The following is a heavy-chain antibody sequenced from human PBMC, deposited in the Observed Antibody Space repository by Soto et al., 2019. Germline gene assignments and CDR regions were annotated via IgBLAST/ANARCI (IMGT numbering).Heavy chain of an antibody. Sequence: SVKVSCKASGGTFSSYAISWVRQAPGQGLEWMGGIIPIFGTANYAQKFQGRVTITADESTSTAYMELSSLRSEDTAVYYCARVEKGYGSRFDYWGQGTLVTSPQ. J-gene: IGHJ4*02. D-gene: IGHD3-10*01. CDR1: GGTFSSYA. CDR2: IIPIFGTA. CDR3: ARVEKGYGSRFDY. V-gene: IGHV1-69*13.